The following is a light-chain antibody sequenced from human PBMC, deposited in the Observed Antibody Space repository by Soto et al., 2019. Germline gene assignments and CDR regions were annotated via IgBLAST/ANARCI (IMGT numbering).Light chain of an antibody. V-gene: IGKV1-39*01. J-gene: IGKJ5*01. CDR2: AAS. CDR3: QQSFRSPIT. CDR1: QGISTY. Sequence: DIQMTQSPSSLSASLGDRVTITFRASQGISTYLNWYQQKPGKAPKLLIYAASSLQSGVPSRFSGSGSETDFTLTISSLQPEDFATYYCQQSFRSPITFGQGTRLEIK.